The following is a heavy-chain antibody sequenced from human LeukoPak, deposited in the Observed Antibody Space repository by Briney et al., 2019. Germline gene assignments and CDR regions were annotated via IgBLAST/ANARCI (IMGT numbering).Heavy chain of an antibody. Sequence: GASVKVSCKVSGYTLTELSMHWVRQAPGKGLEWMGGFDPEDGETIYAQKFQGRVTMTEDTSTDTAYVELSSLRSEDTAVYYCARPTARYSSGWYSSPFDPWGQGTLVTVSS. J-gene: IGHJ5*02. D-gene: IGHD6-19*01. CDR2: FDPEDGET. CDR3: ARPTARYSSGWYSSPFDP. V-gene: IGHV1-24*01. CDR1: GYTLTELS.